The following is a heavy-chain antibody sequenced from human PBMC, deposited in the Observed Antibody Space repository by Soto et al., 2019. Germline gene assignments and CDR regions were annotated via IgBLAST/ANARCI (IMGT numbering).Heavy chain of an antibody. D-gene: IGHD1-1*01. CDR3: TWERYPPDF. J-gene: IGHJ4*02. Sequence: EVQLVESGGGLVEPGGSLTLSCAASGFTFNYAWMSWVRQAPGRGLEWVGRSLSKASGGTTHYAAPVQGRFTISRDDSKQTVHLQMNSLKTEDTAVYYCTWERYPPDFRGQGTLVTVSS. V-gene: IGHV3-15*01. CDR2: SLSKASGGTT. CDR1: GFTFNYAW.